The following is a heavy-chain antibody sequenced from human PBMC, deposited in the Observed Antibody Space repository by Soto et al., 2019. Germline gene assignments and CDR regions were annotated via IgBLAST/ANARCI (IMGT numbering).Heavy chain of an antibody. CDR3: EKDRTAFCSGGSCYDYSDY. V-gene: IGHV3-30*18. CDR2: ISYDGSDK. CDR1: GFTFSNYG. J-gene: IGHJ4*02. D-gene: IGHD2-15*01. Sequence: GGSLRLSCAASGFTFSNYGMHWVRQAPVKVLEWVALISYDGSDKYYADSVKGRFTISRDNSKNTLYLQMNSLRAEDTAVYYCEKDRTAFCSGGSCYDYSDYWGQGTLVT.